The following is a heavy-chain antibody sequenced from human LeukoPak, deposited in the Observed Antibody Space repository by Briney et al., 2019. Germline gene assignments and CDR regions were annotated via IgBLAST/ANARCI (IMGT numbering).Heavy chain of an antibody. CDR3: ARERGRWDFDY. V-gene: IGHV4-34*01. CDR1: GGSFSGYY. J-gene: IGHJ4*02. CDR2: INHSGST. Sequence: PSETLSLTCAVYGGSFSGYYWSWIRQPPGEGLEWIGEINHSGSTNYNPSLKSRVTISVDTSKNQFSLKLSSVTAADTAVYCCARERGRWDFDYWGQGTLVTVSS. D-gene: IGHD1-26*01.